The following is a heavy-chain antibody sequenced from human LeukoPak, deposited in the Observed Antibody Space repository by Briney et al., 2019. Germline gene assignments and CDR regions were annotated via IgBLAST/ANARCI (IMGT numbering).Heavy chain of an antibody. CDR3: AKLGQDLYYYYYGMDV. CDR1: GFTFSSYA. V-gene: IGHV3-30-3*02. J-gene: IGHJ6*02. D-gene: IGHD7-27*01. Sequence: GGSLRLSCAASGFTFSSYAMHWVRQAPGKGLEWVAVISYDGSNKYYADSVKGRFTISRDNSKNTLYLQMNSLRAEDTAVYYCAKLGQDLYYYYYGMDVWGQGTTVTVSS. CDR2: ISYDGSNK.